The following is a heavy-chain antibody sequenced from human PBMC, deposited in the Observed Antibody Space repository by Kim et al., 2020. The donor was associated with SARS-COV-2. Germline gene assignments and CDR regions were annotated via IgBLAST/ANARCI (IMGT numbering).Heavy chain of an antibody. CDR2: ISTSTSTI. CDR3: ATSEAADRLHYYYGMDV. D-gene: IGHD6-13*01. Sequence: GGSLRLSCAASGFTFSSYSMNWVRQAPGKGLEWISYISTSTSTIYYADSVKGRFTISRDNAKNSLYMQMNSLRAEDTAVYYCATSEAADRLHYYYGMDV. V-gene: IGHV3-48*01. J-gene: IGHJ6*01. CDR1: GFTFSSYS.